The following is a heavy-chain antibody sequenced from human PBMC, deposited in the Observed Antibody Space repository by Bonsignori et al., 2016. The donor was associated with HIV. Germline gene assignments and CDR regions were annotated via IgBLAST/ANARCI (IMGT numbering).Heavy chain of an antibody. CDR3: ARARSGGGRAFDI. CDR1: GGSISSGGYS. CDR2: IYHSGST. V-gene: IGHV4-30-2*01. D-gene: IGHD3-10*01. J-gene: IGHJ3*02. Sequence: SETLSLTCAVSGGSISSGGYSWSWIRQPPGKGLEWIGYIYHSGSTYYNPSLKSRVTISVDRSKNQFSLKLSSVTAADTAVYYCARARSGGGRAFDIWGQGTMVTVSS.